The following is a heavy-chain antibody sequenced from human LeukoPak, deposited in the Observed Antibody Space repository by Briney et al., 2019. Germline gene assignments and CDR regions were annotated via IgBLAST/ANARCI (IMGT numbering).Heavy chain of an antibody. D-gene: IGHD3-22*01. CDR2: INPSGGST. V-gene: IGHV1-46*01. J-gene: IGHJ4*02. CDR3: ARAYYYDSSCYSPLGY. Sequence: VASVKVSCKASGYTFTSYGTSWVRQAPGQGLEWMGIINPSGGSTSYAQKFQGRVTMTRDTSTSTVYMELSSLRSEDTAVYYCARAYYYDSSCYSPLGYWGQGTLVTVSS. CDR1: GYTFTSYG.